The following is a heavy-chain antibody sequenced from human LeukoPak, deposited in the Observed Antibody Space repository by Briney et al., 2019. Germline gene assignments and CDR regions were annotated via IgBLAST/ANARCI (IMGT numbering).Heavy chain of an antibody. CDR1: GGTFSSYA. CDR2: IIPIFGTA. V-gene: IGHV1-69*05. J-gene: IGHJ6*03. Sequence: SVKVSCKASGGTFSSYAISWVRQAPGQGLEWMGGIIPIFGTANYAQKFQGRVTITTDESTSTAYMELSSLRSEDTAVYYCAGRGYSGWSYYYCYMDVWGKGTTVTVSS. CDR3: AGRGYSGWSYYYCYMDV. D-gene: IGHD6-19*01.